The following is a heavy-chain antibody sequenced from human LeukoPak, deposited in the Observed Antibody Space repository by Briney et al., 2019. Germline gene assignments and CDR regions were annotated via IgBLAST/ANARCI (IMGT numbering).Heavy chain of an antibody. CDR2: IYPGDSDT. D-gene: IGHD2-2*01. J-gene: IGHJ6*03. CDR1: GYSFTSYW. V-gene: IGHV5-51*01. Sequence: GESLKISCKGSGYSFTSYWIGWVRQMPGKGLEWMGIIYPGDSDTRYSPSFQGQVTISADKSISTAHLQWSSLKASDTAMYYCARHRRRAYCSSTSCRDNYMDVWGKGTTVTVSS. CDR3: ARHRRRAYCSSTSCRDNYMDV.